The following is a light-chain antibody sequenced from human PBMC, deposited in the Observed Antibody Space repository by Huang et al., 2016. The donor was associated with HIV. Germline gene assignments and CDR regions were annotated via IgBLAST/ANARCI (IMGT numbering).Light chain of an antibody. Sequence: DIVMTQSPDSLAVSLGERATINCRYSQSIFHSSNSNNLLACNQQKPGQPPKLLIYWASTRQSGVPDRFSGSGSGTDFTLTINGLQAEDVAVYYCQQYYSTPITFGQGTRLEIK. J-gene: IGKJ5*01. CDR2: WAS. CDR3: QQYYSTPIT. CDR1: QSIFHSSNSNNL. V-gene: IGKV4-1*01.